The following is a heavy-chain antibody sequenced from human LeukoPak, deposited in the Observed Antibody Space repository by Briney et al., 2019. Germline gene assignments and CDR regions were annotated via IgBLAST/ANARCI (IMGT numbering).Heavy chain of an antibody. CDR1: GFTFIRYW. J-gene: IGHJ3*02. CDR3: ARGGLAHAFDI. D-gene: IGHD3/OR15-3a*01. Sequence: PGGSLRLSCAASGFTFIRYWMHWVRQAPGKGLVWVSRVDNDGSSTRYADSVKGRFTISRDNAKNTAYLQMNSLRAEDTAVYYCARGGLAHAFDIWGQGTVVTVSS. V-gene: IGHV3-74*01. CDR2: VDNDGSST.